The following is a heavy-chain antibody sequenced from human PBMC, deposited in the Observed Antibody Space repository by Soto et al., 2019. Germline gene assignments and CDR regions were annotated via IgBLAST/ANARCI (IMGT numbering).Heavy chain of an antibody. CDR1: GFTFSSYS. Sequence: GGSLRLACAASGFTFSSYSMNGVRQAPGKGLEWVSSISSSSSYIYYADSVKGRFTISRDNAKNSLYLQMNSLRSDDTALYYCVRWGYGSNSLEFWGQGTLVTVSS. CDR3: VRWGYGSNSLEF. CDR2: ISSSSSYI. V-gene: IGHV3-21*04. J-gene: IGHJ4*03. D-gene: IGHD4-17*01.